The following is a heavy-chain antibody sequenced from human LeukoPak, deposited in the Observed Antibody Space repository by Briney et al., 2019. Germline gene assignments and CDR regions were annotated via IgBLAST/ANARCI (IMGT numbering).Heavy chain of an antibody. V-gene: IGHV3-30*02. CDR2: IRYDGSNK. CDR1: GFTFSSYG. D-gene: IGHD6-13*01. Sequence: PGGSLRLSCAASGFTFSSYGMHWVRQAPGKGLEWVAFIRYDGSNKYYADSVKGRFTISRDNSKNTLYLQMNSLRAEDTAVYYCARARIAAAGAFDYWGQGTLVTVPS. CDR3: ARARIAAAGAFDY. J-gene: IGHJ4*02.